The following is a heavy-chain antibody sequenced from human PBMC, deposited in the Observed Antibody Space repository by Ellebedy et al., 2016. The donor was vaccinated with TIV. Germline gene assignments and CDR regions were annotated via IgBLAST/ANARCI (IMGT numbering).Heavy chain of an antibody. J-gene: IGHJ4*02. CDR2: INTDGSST. CDR3: TRESFRYFDWDL. CDR1: GFTLSGYW. D-gene: IGHD3-9*01. V-gene: IGHV3-74*01. Sequence: GESLKISCAASGFTLSGYWMHWVRQVPGKGLMWVSRINTDGSSTSYADSVEGRFTITRDNAKKTLYLEMSSLRPEDTAVYYCTRESFRYFDWDLWGQGTLDTVSS.